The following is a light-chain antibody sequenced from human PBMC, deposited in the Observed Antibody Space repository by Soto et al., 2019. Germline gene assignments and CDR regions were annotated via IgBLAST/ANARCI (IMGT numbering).Light chain of an antibody. CDR2: GAY. J-gene: IGKJ5*01. Sequence: EIVMTQSPATLSVSPGERATLSCRASQSVSSNLAWYQQKPGQAPSLLIYGAYTRATGIPARFSGTGSGTEFTLTISSLQSEDLGVYYRQQYNNWPNNFCQGTRRE. CDR3: QQYNNWPNN. CDR1: QSVSSN. V-gene: IGKV3-15*01.